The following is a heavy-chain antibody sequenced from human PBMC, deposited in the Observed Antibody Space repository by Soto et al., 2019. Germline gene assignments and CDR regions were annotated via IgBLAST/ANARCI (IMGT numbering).Heavy chain of an antibody. CDR3: VRDQKYFRVNGNWFDS. J-gene: IGHJ5*01. CDR2: VSGNNGAS. D-gene: IGHD2-2*01. CDR1: GYTSAEFG. V-gene: IGHV1-18*04. Sequence: ASVKVSCKASGYTSAEFGISWVRQAPGQGLEWMGWVSGNNGASNPAPKVQGRITMTLDTSTGVSYMALRSLRSDDTAIYYCVRDQKYFRVNGNWFDSWGQGTLVTVSS.